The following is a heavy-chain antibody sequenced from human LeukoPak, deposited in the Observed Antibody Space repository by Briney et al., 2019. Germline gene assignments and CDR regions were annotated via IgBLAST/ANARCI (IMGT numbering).Heavy chain of an antibody. CDR3: AGGAGWYNY. J-gene: IGHJ4*01. CDR2: IHHSGST. D-gene: IGHD6-19*01. CDR1: GDSINSDY. Sequence: SETLSLTCTVSGDSINSDYWSWLRQPPGKGLEWIGYIHHSGSTNYNPSLKSRVTISVDTSKKEFSLKLSFVTAADTAVYYCAGGAGWYNYWGQGILVTVSS. V-gene: IGHV4-59*01.